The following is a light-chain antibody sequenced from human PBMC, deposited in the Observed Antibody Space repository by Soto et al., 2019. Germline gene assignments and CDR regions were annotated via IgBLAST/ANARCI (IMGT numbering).Light chain of an antibody. V-gene: IGLV2-23*01. CDR3: CSYAGSSTFV. CDR1: SSDVGIYNL. CDR2: EGS. Sequence: QSVLTQPASVSGSPGQSISISCTGTSSDVGIYNLVSWYQQHPGKAPKLMIYEGSKRPSGVSNRFSGSKSGNTASLTISGLQAEDEADYYCCSYAGSSTFVFGPGTKVTV. J-gene: IGLJ1*01.